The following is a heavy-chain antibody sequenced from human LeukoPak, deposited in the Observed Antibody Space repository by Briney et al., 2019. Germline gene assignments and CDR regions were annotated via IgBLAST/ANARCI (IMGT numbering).Heavy chain of an antibody. J-gene: IGHJ5*02. D-gene: IGHD1-1*01. CDR1: GGSFSDYY. CDR2: INHSGST. CDR3: ARHSWNARMGFDP. V-gene: IGHV4-34*01. Sequence: NTSETLSLTCAVYGGSFSDYYWSWIRQPPGKGLEWIGEINHSGSTNYNPSLKSRVTISVDTSKNQFSLKLTSVTAADTAVYYRARHSWNARMGFDPWGQGTLVTVYS.